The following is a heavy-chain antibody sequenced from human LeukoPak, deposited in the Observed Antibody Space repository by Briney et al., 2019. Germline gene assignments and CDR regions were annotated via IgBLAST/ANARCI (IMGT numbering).Heavy chain of an antibody. Sequence: GASVKVSCKASGYTFTSYYIHWVRQAPGQGLEWMGIINPSEGTTSYAQKFQGRGIMTRDTATTTAYMELRSLRSEDTAVYFCARDSREMTTITFLDYWGQGTLVTVSS. J-gene: IGHJ4*02. CDR3: ARDSREMTTITFLDY. CDR2: INPSEGTT. CDR1: GYTFTSYY. D-gene: IGHD5-24*01. V-gene: IGHV1-46*01.